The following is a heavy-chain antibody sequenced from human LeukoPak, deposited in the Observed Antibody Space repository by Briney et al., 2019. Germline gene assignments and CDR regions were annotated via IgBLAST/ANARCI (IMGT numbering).Heavy chain of an antibody. Sequence: SVKVSCKTSGGTFSSYAIIWVRQAPGQGLEWMGRIIPILGIANYAQKFQGRVTITADKSTSTAYMELSSLRSEDTAVYYCARDQDDEFDYWGQGTLVTVSS. CDR2: IIPILGIA. CDR3: ARDQDDEFDY. V-gene: IGHV1-69*04. CDR1: GGTFSSYA. D-gene: IGHD3-3*01. J-gene: IGHJ4*02.